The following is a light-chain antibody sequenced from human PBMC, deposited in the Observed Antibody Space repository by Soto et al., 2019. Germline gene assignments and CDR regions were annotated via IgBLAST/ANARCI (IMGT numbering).Light chain of an antibody. CDR1: QSVGRDY. CDR3: QQYGSSPKT. J-gene: IGKJ1*01. Sequence: EIVFTQSPGTLSLSPGERATLSCRASQSVGRDYLSWYQQKPGHAPRLLIHGTSYRATGIPDRSRGSGSGTDFILTISRLEPEDFAVYYCQQYGSSPKTFGQGTKVDIK. CDR2: GTS. V-gene: IGKV3-20*01.